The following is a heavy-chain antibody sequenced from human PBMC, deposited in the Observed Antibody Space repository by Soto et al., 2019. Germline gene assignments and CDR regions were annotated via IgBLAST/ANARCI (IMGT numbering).Heavy chain of an antibody. CDR2: INSDGSST. CDR1: GFTFSSYW. J-gene: IGHJ4*02. CDR3: ARGPYDSSGYYHYYFDY. D-gene: IGHD3-22*01. Sequence: EVQLVESGGGLVQPGGSLRLSCAASGFTFSSYWMHWVRQAPGKGLVWVSRINSDGSSTSYADSVKGRFTISRDNAKNTLYLQMNSLRAEDTAVYYCARGPYDSSGYYHYYFDYWGQGTLVTVSS. V-gene: IGHV3-74*01.